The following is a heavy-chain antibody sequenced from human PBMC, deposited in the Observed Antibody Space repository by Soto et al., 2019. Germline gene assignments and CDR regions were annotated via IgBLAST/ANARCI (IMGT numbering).Heavy chain of an antibody. V-gene: IGHV1-69*10. Sequence: ASVKVSCKASGGTFSSYAISWVRQAPGQGLEWMGGIIPILGIANYAQKFQGRVTITADKSTGTAYMELSSLRSEDTAVYYCARCPPTGKWGLLRGYYFDYWGQGTLVTVSS. CDR1: GGTFSSYA. D-gene: IGHD1-26*01. CDR3: ARCPPTGKWGLLRGYYFDY. J-gene: IGHJ4*02. CDR2: IIPILGIA.